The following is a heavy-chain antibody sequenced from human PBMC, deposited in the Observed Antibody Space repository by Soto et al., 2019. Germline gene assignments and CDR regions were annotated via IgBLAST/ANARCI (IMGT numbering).Heavy chain of an antibody. J-gene: IGHJ4*02. D-gene: IGHD3-10*01. V-gene: IGHV1-18*01. Sequence: QVQLVQSGAEVKKPGASVKVSCKAYGYTFTSYGISWVRQAPGQGLEWMGWISAYNGNTNYAQKLQGRVTMTTDTSTSTAYMELRSLRSDDTAVYYCARDDVTMVRGVRIDYWGQGTLVTVSS. CDR3: ARDDVTMVRGVRIDY. CDR1: GYTFTSYG. CDR2: ISAYNGNT.